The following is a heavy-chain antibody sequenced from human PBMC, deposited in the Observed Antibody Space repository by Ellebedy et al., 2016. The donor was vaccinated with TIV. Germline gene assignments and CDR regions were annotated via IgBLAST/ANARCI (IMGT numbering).Heavy chain of an antibody. CDR3: AAASYDFWSGYGY. CDR1: GGSFSGYY. V-gene: IGHV4-34*01. CDR2: INHSGST. Sequence: SETLSLXXAVYGGSFSGYYWSWIRQPPGKGLEWIGEINHSGSTNYNPSLKSRVTISVDTSKNQFSLKLSSVTAADTAVYYCAAASYDFWSGYGYWGQGTLVTVSS. J-gene: IGHJ4*02. D-gene: IGHD3-3*01.